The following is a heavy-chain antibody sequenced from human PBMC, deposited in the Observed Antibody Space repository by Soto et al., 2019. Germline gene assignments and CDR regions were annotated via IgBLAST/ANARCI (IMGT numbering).Heavy chain of an antibody. CDR2: IYYSGSI. J-gene: IGHJ4*02. V-gene: IGHV4-39*01. CDR1: GGSISNSNYF. D-gene: IGHD6-6*01. CDR3: ARPRRGYTGSSEFDY. Sequence: SETLSLTCTVSGGSISNSNYFWGWIRQPPGKGLEWIGSIYYSGSIYYNPSLKSRLTISVDTSWNQFSLQLSSVTVADTAVYYCARPRRGYTGSSEFDYWGQGTLVTVSS.